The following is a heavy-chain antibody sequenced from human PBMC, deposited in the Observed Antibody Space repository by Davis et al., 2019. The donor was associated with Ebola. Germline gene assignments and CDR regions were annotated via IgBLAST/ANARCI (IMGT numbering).Heavy chain of an antibody. J-gene: IGHJ6*02. CDR3: AKDIAIVPPHYYSYARDV. CDR1: GFTIDSHA. Sequence: GESPKTPCVASGFTIDSHAMSWVRQAPGKGLEWVSAFNYGGTINYADSVKGRFTISRDISKNTLYLQMSNLRADDTAVYYCAKDIAIVPPHYYSYARDVWGQGTTVTVSS. V-gene: IGHV3-23*01. D-gene: IGHD2/OR15-2a*01. CDR2: FNYGGTI.